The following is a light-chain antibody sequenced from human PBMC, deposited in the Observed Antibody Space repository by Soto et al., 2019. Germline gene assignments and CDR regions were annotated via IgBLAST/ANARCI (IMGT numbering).Light chain of an antibody. V-gene: IGLV2-14*01. CDR1: SSDVGAYNH. CDR3: SSFTTNNTLP. CDR2: EVS. J-gene: IGLJ1*01. Sequence: QSALTQPASVSGSPGQSITISCTGTSSDVGAYNHVSWYQHYPGKAPKLIIFEVSNRPSGVSNRFSGSKSGNTASLTISGLQAEDEADYYCSSFTTNNTLPFGTGTKPTVL.